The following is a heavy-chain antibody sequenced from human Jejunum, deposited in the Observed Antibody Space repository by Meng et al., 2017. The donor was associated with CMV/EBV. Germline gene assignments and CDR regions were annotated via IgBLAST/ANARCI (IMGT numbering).Heavy chain of an antibody. D-gene: IGHD3-10*01. Sequence: SCRAPSSPFSAYGISWVRQAPGQGLEWMGWISPYNSHAEYAQNFQDRVTLTRDTSTSTTYMELRSLMADDTAVYYCATNGSGSYFADWGQGTLVTVSS. CDR3: ATNGSGSYFAD. J-gene: IGHJ4*02. V-gene: IGHV1-18*01. CDR1: SSPFSAYG. CDR2: ISPYNSHA.